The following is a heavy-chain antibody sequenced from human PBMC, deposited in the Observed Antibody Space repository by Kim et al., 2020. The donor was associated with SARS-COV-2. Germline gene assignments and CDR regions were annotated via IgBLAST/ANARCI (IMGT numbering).Heavy chain of an antibody. CDR1: GFTFNSYA. CDR3: AKAGEYDILTGYYNGAFDI. Sequence: GGSLRLSCAASGFTFNSYAMSWVRQAPGKGLEWVSALSGSGGSTYYADSVKGRFTISRDNSKNTLYLQMNSLRAEDTAVYYCAKAGEYDILTGYYNGAFDICGQGTMLTGSS. V-gene: IGHV3-23*01. J-gene: IGHJ3*02. CDR2: LSGSGGST. D-gene: IGHD3-9*01.